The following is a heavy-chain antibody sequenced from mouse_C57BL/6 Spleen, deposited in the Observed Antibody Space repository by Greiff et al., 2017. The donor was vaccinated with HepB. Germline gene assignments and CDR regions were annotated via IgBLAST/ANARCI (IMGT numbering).Heavy chain of an antibody. CDR1: GFTFSSYG. J-gene: IGHJ2*01. Sequence: EVKLVESGGDLVKPGGSLKLSCAASGFTFSSYGMSWVRQTPDKRLEWVATISSGGSYTYYPDSVKGRFTISRDNAKNTLYLQMSSLKSEDTAMYYCAREEENDYDGVYYFDYWGQGTTLTVSS. CDR3: AREEENDYDGVYYFDY. D-gene: IGHD2-4*01. CDR2: ISSGGSYT. V-gene: IGHV5-6*01.